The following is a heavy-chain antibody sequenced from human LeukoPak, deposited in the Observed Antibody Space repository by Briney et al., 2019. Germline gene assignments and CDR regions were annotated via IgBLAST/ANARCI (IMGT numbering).Heavy chain of an antibody. CDR1: GGTFSSYA. CDR2: IIPILGIA. Sequence: ASVKVSCKASGGTFSSYAISWVRQAPGQGLEWMGRIIPILGIANYAQKFQGRVTITADKSTSTAYMELSSLRSEDTAVYYCALDTAMVGYYYGMDVWGQGTTVIVSS. CDR3: ALDTAMVGYYYGMDV. V-gene: IGHV1-69*04. J-gene: IGHJ6*02. D-gene: IGHD5-18*01.